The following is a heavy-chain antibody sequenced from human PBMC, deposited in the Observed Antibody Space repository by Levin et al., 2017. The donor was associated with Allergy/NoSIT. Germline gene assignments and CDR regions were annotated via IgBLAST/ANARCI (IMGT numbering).Heavy chain of an antibody. CDR3: STGAI. J-gene: IGHJ6*04. Sequence: QRGESLKISCPTSGFNLGDYAMSWVRQAPGKGLEWIGIIRSKADGETTNYAASVKGRFTISRDDSKGVAHLQMNSLKTEDTAVYYCSTGAIWGKGTTVNVSS. CDR2: IRSKADGETT. D-gene: IGHD3-10*01. CDR1: GFNLGDYA. V-gene: IGHV3-49*04.